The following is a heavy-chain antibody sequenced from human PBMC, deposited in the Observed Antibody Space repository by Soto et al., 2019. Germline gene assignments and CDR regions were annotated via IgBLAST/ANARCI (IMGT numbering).Heavy chain of an antibody. D-gene: IGHD6-13*01. CDR3: ARGPGYSSSWRARKFDY. Sequence: SETLSLTCAVSGGSISSGGYSWSWIRQPPGKGLEWIGYIYHSGSTYNNPSLKSRVTISVDRSKNQFSLKLSSVTAADTAVYYCARGPGYSSSWRARKFDYWGQGTLVTVSS. J-gene: IGHJ4*02. V-gene: IGHV4-30-2*01. CDR2: IYHSGST. CDR1: GGSISSGGYS.